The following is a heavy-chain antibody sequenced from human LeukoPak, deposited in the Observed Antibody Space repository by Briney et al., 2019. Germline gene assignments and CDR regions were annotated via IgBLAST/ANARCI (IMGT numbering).Heavy chain of an antibody. J-gene: IGHJ4*02. CDR2: ISAYNGDT. Sequence: GASVKVSCKASGYTFTNYGLSWVRQAPGQGLEWMGWISAYNGDTYYAQKFHGRVTMTTDTSTSTAYMELSRLRSEDTAVYYCARGGYGDRIDYWGQGTLVSVSS. CDR3: ARGGYGDRIDY. CDR1: GYTFTNYG. D-gene: IGHD4-17*01. V-gene: IGHV1-18*01.